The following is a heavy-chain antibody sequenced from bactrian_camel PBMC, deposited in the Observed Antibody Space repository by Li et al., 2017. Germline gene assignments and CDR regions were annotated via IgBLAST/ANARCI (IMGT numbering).Heavy chain of an antibody. CDR2: YDTRSGGT. Sequence: HVQLVESGGGSVQSGGSLSLSCAIAGMSRSNYFANYCLAWFRQAPGKEREGLVVYDTRSGGTLYADSVKGRFTIFEESTKNRVVLQMTNLKPQDTAVYYCAAWPASRDVRVKGFGRCKTRDNYYWGQGTQVTVS. V-gene: IGHV3S53*01. J-gene: IGHJ4*01. CDR1: GMSRSNYFA. CDR3: AAWPASRDVRVKGFGRCKTRDNYY. D-gene: IGHD3*01.